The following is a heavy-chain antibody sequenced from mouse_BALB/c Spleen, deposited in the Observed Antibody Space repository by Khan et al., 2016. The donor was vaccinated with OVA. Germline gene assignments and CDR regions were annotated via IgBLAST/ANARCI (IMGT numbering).Heavy chain of an antibody. V-gene: IGHV1S81*02. Sequence: QVQLQQPGTELVKPGASVKLSCKASGYTFTNYWVHWVKQRPGQGLEWIGEIYPGDGRTNNNEKFKSEATMTVDKSSNTAYMQLHSLTSEDSAGYYCARNAYFGNYFDYWGQGTIRTVSS. CDR1: GYTFTNYW. CDR2: IYPGDGRT. CDR3: ARNAYFGNYFDY. D-gene: IGHD2-10*01. J-gene: IGHJ2*01.